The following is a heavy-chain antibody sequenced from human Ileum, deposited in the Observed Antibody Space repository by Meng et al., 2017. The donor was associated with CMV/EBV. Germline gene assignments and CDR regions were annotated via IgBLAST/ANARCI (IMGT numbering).Heavy chain of an antibody. Sequence: ASVKVSCKASGYTFTTYGLSWVRQVPGQGLAWMGWISTYNGDTNYAPHLRGRVSMTTDTSTTTAYMELRSLRSDDTAIYYCGRDQLSGHGMDVWGQGTTVTVSS. D-gene: IGHD2-2*01. CDR1: GYTFTTYG. CDR3: GRDQLSGHGMDV. J-gene: IGHJ6*02. V-gene: IGHV1-18*04. CDR2: ISTYNGDT.